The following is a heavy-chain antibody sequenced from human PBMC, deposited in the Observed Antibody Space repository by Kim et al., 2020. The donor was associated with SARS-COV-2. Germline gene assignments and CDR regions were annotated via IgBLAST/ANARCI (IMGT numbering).Heavy chain of an antibody. J-gene: IGHJ6*02. Sequence: GGSLRLSCAASGFTFSSYGMHWVRQAPGKGLEWVAVIWYDGSNKYYADSVKGRFTISRDNSKNTLYLQMNSLRAEDTAVYYCAREGATRMRLYYGMDVWGQGTTVTVSS. V-gene: IGHV3-33*01. CDR1: GFTFSSYG. D-gene: IGHD1-26*01. CDR2: IWYDGSNK. CDR3: AREGATRMRLYYGMDV.